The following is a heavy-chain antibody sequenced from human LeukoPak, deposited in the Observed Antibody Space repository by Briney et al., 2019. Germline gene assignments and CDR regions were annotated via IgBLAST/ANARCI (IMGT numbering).Heavy chain of an antibody. V-gene: IGHV3-7*01. D-gene: IGHD5-18*01. CDR3: ARDLAYSRLDY. Sequence: GGSLRLSCAVSGLTFSSSWMDWVRQAPGKGLEWVASINPEGSEKYSADSVKGRFTISRDNAKNSLYLQMDSLRVEDTAFYYCARDLAYSRLDYWGQGMLVTVFS. J-gene: IGHJ4*02. CDR2: INPEGSEK. CDR1: GLTFSSSW.